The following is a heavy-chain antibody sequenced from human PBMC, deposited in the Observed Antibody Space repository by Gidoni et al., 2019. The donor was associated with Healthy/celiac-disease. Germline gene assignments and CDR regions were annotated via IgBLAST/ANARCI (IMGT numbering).Heavy chain of an antibody. CDR1: GFTFSSYW. D-gene: IGHD6-13*01. CDR3: ARATGIAAAQEAFDI. CDR2: IKQDGSEK. J-gene: IGHJ3*02. V-gene: IGHV3-7*03. Sequence: EVQLVESGGGLVQPGGSLRLSCAASGFTFSSYWMSWVRQAPGKGLEWVANIKQDGSEKYYVDSVKGRFTISRDNAKNSLYLQMNSLRAEDTAVYYCARATGIAAAQEAFDIWGQGTMVTVSS.